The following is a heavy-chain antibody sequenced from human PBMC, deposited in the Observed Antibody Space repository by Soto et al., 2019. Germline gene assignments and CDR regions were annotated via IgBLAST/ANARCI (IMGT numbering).Heavy chain of an antibody. CDR2: ISRDGNTK. V-gene: IGHV3-30*03. Sequence: QVQLVESGGGVVQPGRSLRLSCAVSGFTVSTHGMHWVGQAPGKGLEWVAVISRDGNTKYYADSVKGRFTISRDNSRNTLFLEMYSLRGDDMAVYYCTGEVASGYWGQGTLVTVSS. D-gene: IGHD2-8*02. CDR1: GFTVSTHG. J-gene: IGHJ4*02. CDR3: TGEVASGY.